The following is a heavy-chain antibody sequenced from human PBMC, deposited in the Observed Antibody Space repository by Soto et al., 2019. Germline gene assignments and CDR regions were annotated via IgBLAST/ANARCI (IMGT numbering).Heavy chain of an antibody. CDR2: ISKSGTTT. D-gene: IGHD5-12*01. J-gene: IGHJ4*02. CDR1: GFTFSSYG. V-gene: IGHV3-48*04. Sequence: PGGSLRLSCVASGFTFSSYGMNWVRQGPGKGLEWLSFISKSGTTTYYADSVKGRFTISRDNAKNTLYLQMNSLRAEDTAVYYCARDPGGYSGYEHDYWGQGTLVTVSS. CDR3: ARDPGGYSGYEHDY.